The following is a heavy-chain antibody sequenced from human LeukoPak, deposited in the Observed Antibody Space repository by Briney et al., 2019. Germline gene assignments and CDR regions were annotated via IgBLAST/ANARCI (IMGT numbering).Heavy chain of an antibody. CDR2: ISYDGSNK. J-gene: IGHJ4*02. V-gene: IGHV3-30*03. Sequence: PGRSLRLSCAASGFTFSSYGMHWVRQAPGKGLEWVAVISYDGSNKYYADSVKGRFTISRDNAKNTLYLQMNSLRAEDTAVYYCARDQSIAGPTTADYWGQGTLVTVSS. CDR3: ARDQSIAGPTTADY. CDR1: GFTFSSYG. D-gene: IGHD1-26*01.